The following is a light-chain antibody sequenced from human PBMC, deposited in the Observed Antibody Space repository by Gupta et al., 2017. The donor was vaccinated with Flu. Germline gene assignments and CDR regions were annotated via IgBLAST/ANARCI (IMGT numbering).Light chain of an antibody. J-gene: IGLJ3*02. CDR3: SSYRKTSTVVV. V-gene: IGLV2-14*01. CDR2: EVS. CDR1: SSDVGAYDY. Sequence: ITISCTGTSSDVGAYDYVSWYQQHPGKAPKLMIFEVSRRPSGISDRFSGSKSGNTASLTITGLLAEDEAYYYCSSYRKTSTVVVFGGGTKVTVL.